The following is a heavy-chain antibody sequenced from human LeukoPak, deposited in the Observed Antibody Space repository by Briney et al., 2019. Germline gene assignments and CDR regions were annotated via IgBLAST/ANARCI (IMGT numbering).Heavy chain of an antibody. D-gene: IGHD3-10*01. J-gene: IGHJ4*02. CDR3: ATDYGSGSHYYFDY. Sequence: SETLSLTCTVSGGSISSYYWSWIRQPPGKGLEWIGYIYYSGSTNYNPSLKSRVTISVDTSKNQFSLKLSSVTAADTAVYYCATDYGSGSHYYFDYWGQGTLVTVSS. CDR1: GGSISSYY. V-gene: IGHV4-59*01. CDR2: IYYSGST.